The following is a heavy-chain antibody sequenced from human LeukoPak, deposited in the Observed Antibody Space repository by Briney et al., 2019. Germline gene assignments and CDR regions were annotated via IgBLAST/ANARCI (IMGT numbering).Heavy chain of an antibody. V-gene: IGHV4-59*08. J-gene: IGHJ4*02. Sequence: SETLSLTCTVSGASMSDYYWSWIRQPPGEGLEWIGYIYYTGSTNYNPSLKSRVTMSVDTSKNQISLKLSSVTAAYSAMYYCVRRVRYFGQNDYWGQGTLVTVSS. CDR2: IYYTGST. CDR3: VRRVRYFGQNDY. D-gene: IGHD3-9*01. CDR1: GASMSDYY.